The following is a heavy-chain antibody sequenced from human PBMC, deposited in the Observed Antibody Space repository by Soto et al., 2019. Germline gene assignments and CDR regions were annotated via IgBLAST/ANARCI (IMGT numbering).Heavy chain of an antibody. J-gene: IGHJ4*02. V-gene: IGHV3-23*01. CDR2: MSGSGGST. Sequence: EVQMLESGGGLVQPGGSLRLSCEASGFTFSSYAMSWVRQAPGKGLEWVSAMSGSGGSTYYADSVKGRFTISRDNSKNTLYLQMNSLRAEDTAVYYCANWEFYYDSSGYYYFDYWGQGTLVTVSS. CDR3: ANWEFYYDSSGYYYFDY. D-gene: IGHD3-22*01. CDR1: GFTFSSYA.